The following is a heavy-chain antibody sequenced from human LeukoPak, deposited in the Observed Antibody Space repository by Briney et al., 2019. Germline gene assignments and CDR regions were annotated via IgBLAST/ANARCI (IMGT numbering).Heavy chain of an antibody. V-gene: IGHV1-69*04. CDR2: IIPILGIA. J-gene: IGHJ5*02. Sequence: SVKVSCKASGGTFSSYAISWVRRAPGQGLEWMGRIIPILGIANYAQKFQGRVTITADKSTSTAYMELSSLRSEDTAVYYRARKIHPLNVVVPAAMGEDWFDPRGQGTLVTVSS. D-gene: IGHD2-2*01. CDR3: ARKIHPLNVVVPAAMGEDWFDP. CDR1: GGTFSSYA.